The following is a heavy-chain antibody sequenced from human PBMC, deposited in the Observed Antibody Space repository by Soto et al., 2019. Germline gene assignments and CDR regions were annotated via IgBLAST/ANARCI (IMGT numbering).Heavy chain of an antibody. V-gene: IGHV4-31*03. CDR2: IYYSGST. D-gene: IGHD3-22*01. J-gene: IGHJ5*02. CDR3: ARSGYYQPFDP. Sequence: TSETLSLTCTVSGGSISSGGYYWSWIRQHPGKGLEWIGYIYYSGSTYYNPSLKSRVTISVDTSKNQFSLKLSSVTAADTAVYYCARSGYYQPFDPWGQGTLVTVSS. CDR1: GGSISSGGYY.